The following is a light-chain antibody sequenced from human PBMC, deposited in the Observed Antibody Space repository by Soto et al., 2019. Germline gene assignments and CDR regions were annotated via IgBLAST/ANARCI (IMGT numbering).Light chain of an antibody. CDR2: AAW. CDR1: QGISSN. V-gene: IGKV1-9*01. Sequence: DIQLTQSPSPLSASVGDRVTISCRASQGISSNLAWYQQKPGKAPKLLISAAWTLQSGVPSRFSGRGSGTEFTLTISSLQPEDFGTYYCQQLNSYPRTFGQGTKVEFK. J-gene: IGKJ1*01. CDR3: QQLNSYPRT.